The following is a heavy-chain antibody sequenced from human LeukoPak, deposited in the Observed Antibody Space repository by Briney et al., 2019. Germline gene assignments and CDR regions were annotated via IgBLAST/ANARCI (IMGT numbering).Heavy chain of an antibody. CDR1: GFTFSSYA. J-gene: IGHJ4*02. CDR2: ISYDGSNK. V-gene: IGHV3-30*04. Sequence: GGSLRLSCAASGFTFSSYAMHWVRQAPGKGLEWVAVISYDGSNKYYADSVKGRFTISRDNSKNTLYLQMNSLRAEDTAVYYCARDLLSQGFDYWGQGTLVTVSS. CDR3: ARDLLSQGFDY. D-gene: IGHD2-15*01.